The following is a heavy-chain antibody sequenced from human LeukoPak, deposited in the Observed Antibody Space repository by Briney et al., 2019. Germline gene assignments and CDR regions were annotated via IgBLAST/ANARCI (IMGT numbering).Heavy chain of an antibody. V-gene: IGHV1-69*13. CDR3: ASRIGDPDAFDI. Sequence: SVKVSCKASGGTFSSYARSWVRQAPGQGLEWMGGIIPIFGTANYAQKFQGRVTTTADDSPSTAYMELRSLRSEDTAVYYCASRIGDPDAFDIWGQGTMVTVSS. J-gene: IGHJ3*02. CDR1: GGTFSSYA. D-gene: IGHD2/OR15-2a*01. CDR2: IIPIFGTA.